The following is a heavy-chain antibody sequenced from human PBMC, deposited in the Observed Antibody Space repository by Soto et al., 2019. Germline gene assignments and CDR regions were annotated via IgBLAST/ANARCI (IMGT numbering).Heavy chain of an antibody. V-gene: IGHV1-18*01. CDR3: ARGYVDTALYYYYYGMDV. D-gene: IGHD5-18*01. Sequence: ALGKVSCKSSGYTFTSYGISWVRQAPGPGLAWMGRISAYDGNTNYAQKLQGRVTMTTITSTSTAYMELRSLRSDDTAVYYCARGYVDTALYYYYYGMDVWGQGTTVTVSS. CDR2: ISAYDGNT. CDR1: GYTFTSYG. J-gene: IGHJ6*02.